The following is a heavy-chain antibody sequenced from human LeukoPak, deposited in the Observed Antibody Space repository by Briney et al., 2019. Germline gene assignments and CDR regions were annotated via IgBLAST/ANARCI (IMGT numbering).Heavy chain of an antibody. J-gene: IGHJ4*02. CDR1: GFTVSSNY. CDR2: IYSGGNT. D-gene: IGHD5-18*01. CDR3: ARDVPGSYGSFYHHY. Sequence: PGGSLRLSCAASGFTVSSNYMSWVRQAPGKGREWVSVIYSGGNTYYADSVKGRFTISRDNSKNTLYLQMNSLRAEDTAVYYCARDVPGSYGSFYHHYWGQGTLVTVSS. V-gene: IGHV3-53*01.